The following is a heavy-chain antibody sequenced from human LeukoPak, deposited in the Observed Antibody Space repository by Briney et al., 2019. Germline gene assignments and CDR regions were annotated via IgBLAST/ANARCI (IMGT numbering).Heavy chain of an antibody. CDR3: ARGTGTWDAFDF. CDR2: SRNKANGYTT. Sequence: PGGSLRLSCAPSGFTFSDHYIDCVRQAPGKGLEWVVRSRNKANGYTTEYAASVKGRFNVSRDDSEKSLYLQMNSLKTEDTAVYYCARGTGTWDAFDFWGQGTMVTVTS. D-gene: IGHD1-14*01. J-gene: IGHJ3*01. V-gene: IGHV3-72*01. CDR1: GFTFSDHY.